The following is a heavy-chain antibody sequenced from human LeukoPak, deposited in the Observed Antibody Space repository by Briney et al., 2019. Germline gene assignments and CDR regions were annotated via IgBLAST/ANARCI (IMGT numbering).Heavy chain of an antibody. J-gene: IGHJ4*02. CDR3: ARDRSFGITGTLDY. CDR2: INPNSGGT. CDR1: GYTFTGYY. Sequence: ASVKVSCKASGYTFTGYYMHWVRQAPGQGLEWMGWINPNSGGTNYAQKFQGRVTMTRDTSISTAYMELSRPRSDDTAVYYCARDRSFGITGTLDYWGQGTLVTVSS. V-gene: IGHV1-2*02. D-gene: IGHD1-20*01.